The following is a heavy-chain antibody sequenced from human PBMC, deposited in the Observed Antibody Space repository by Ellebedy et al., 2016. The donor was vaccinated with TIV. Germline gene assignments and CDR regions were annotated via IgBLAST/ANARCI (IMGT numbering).Heavy chain of an antibody. V-gene: IGHV1-46*01. CDR1: GYTFTSYY. D-gene: IGHD3-16*02. Sequence: ASVKVSCXASGYTFTSYYIHWVRQAPGQGLEWMGKINPRNGTANYIQNFQGRVTMTRDTSTSTVYMELSSLRSEDTAVYYCARSYDFNRGSYRFPPDYWGQGTLVTVSS. J-gene: IGHJ4*02. CDR2: INPRNGTA. CDR3: ARSYDFNRGSYRFPPDY.